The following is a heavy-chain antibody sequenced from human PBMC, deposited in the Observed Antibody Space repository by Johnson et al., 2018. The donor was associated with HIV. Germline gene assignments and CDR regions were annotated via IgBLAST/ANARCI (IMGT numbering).Heavy chain of an antibody. CDR3: EKERSWALDI. J-gene: IGHJ3*02. CDR2: ISYDGSNK. D-gene: IGHD7-27*01. CDR1: GFTFSSYA. V-gene: IGHV3-30*04. Sequence: QVQLVESGGGVVQPGRSLRLSCAASGFTFSSYAMHWVRQAPGKGLEWVAVISYDGSNKYYADSVKGRFTISRDNSKNTLYLQMNSLRAEDTAVYYCEKERSWALDIWGQGTMVTGS.